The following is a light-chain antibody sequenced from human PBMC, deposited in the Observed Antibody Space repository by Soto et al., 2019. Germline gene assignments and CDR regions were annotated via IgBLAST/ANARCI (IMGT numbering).Light chain of an antibody. CDR3: QQLYTLPFT. Sequence: DNKLTQSPSLLSASIGDRVTITCRASHDISTFLAWYQQKPGKAPKLVIYEASTLQSGVPSRFSGSGSGTEFTLTISGLLPEDFAAYHCQQLYTLPFTFGQGTRLEIK. CDR1: HDISTF. CDR2: EAS. V-gene: IGKV1-9*01. J-gene: IGKJ5*01.